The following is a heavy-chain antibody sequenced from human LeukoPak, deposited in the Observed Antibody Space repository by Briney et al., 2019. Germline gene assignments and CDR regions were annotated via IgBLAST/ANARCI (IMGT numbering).Heavy chain of an antibody. V-gene: IGHV3-48*03. CDR3: AELGITMIGGV. Sequence: WGSLRLSYAASGFTFSSCEMHWVRPAPGKGREWVSYISSSDSTIYCADSVKGRFTISRDNAKNSLYLQMNSLRAEDTAVYYCAELGITMIGGVWGKGTTVTISS. CDR2: ISSSDSTI. J-gene: IGHJ6*04. D-gene: IGHD3-10*02. CDR1: GFTFSSCE.